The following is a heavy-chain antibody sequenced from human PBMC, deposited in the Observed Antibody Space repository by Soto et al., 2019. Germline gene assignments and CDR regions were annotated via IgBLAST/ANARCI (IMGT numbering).Heavy chain of an antibody. CDR2: ISSRSSAI. J-gene: IGHJ4*02. V-gene: IGHV3-48*02. CDR3: ARAIAVGSTSLDY. Sequence: GGSLRLSCAASGFSFSTYNMNWVRQAPGRGLEWVSYISSRSSAIYHADSVKGRFTISRDNAKNSLYLQMDSLRDEDTAVYFCARAIAVGSTSLDYWGLGTRVTVSS. CDR1: GFSFSTYN. D-gene: IGHD6-19*01.